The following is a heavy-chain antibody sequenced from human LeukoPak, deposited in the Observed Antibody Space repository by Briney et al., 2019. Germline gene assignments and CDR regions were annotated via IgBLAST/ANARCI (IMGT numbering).Heavy chain of an antibody. J-gene: IGHJ1*01. CDR1: GFTFDDYA. CDR2: ISGDGGST. CDR3: AKDWQYYYDISGYLQD. D-gene: IGHD3-22*01. V-gene: IGHV3-43*02. Sequence: GGSLRLSCAASGFTFDDYAMHWVRQVPGKGLEWVSLISGDGGSTYYADSVKGRFIISRDNSKNSLNLQMNSLRTEDTALYYCAKDWQYYYDISGYLQDWGQGTLVTVSS.